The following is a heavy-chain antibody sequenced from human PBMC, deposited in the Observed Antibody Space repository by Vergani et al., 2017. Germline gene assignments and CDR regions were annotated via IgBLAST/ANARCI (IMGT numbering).Heavy chain of an antibody. V-gene: IGHV1-46*01. CDR2: INPSGGST. CDR3: AGRAAIEAASIILLIMVRGIDY. D-gene: IGHD4/OR15-4a*01. J-gene: IGHJ4*02. Sequence: QVQLVQSGAEVKKPGASVKVSCKASGYTFTSYYMHCVRQAPGQGLEWMGIINPSGGSTSYAQKFQGRVTMTRDTSTSTVYMELGMLRPEATAVNYGAGRAAIEAASIILLIMVRGIDYWGQGCLVTVSS. CDR1: GYTFTSYY.